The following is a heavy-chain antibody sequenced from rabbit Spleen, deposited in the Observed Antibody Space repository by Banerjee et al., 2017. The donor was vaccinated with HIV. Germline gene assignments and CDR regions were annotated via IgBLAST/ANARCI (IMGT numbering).Heavy chain of an antibody. J-gene: IGHJ6*01. CDR2: IASVSSGDT. V-gene: IGHV1S40*01. D-gene: IGHD1-1*01. CDR1: GFSFNNRYY. Sequence: QSLEESGGDLVKPGASLTLTCTASGFSFNNRYYMCWVRQAPGKGLEWIACIASVSSGDTYYASWAKGRFTISKTSSTTVTLQMTSLTAADTATYFCARETSSSFSSYGMDLWGPGTLVTVS. CDR3: ARETSSSFSSYGMDL.